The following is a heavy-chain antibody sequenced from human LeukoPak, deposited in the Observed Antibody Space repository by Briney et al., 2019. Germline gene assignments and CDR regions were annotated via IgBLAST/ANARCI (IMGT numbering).Heavy chain of an antibody. Sequence: PGGSLRLSCAASRFTFSSYAMSWVRQAPGKGLEWVSGISVSGGSTYYADSVKGRFTISRDNSKDMLYLQMNSLRAEDTAVYYCAKWYVGYSGSYSALDVWGQGTMVTVSS. CDR2: ISVSGGST. J-gene: IGHJ3*01. V-gene: IGHV3-23*01. D-gene: IGHD1-26*01. CDR1: RFTFSSYA. CDR3: AKWYVGYSGSYSALDV.